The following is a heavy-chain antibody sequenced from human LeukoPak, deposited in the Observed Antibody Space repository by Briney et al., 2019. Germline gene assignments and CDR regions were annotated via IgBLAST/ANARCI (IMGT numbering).Heavy chain of an antibody. CDR3: AKEDPGIAAAGYDY. D-gene: IGHD6-13*01. Sequence: GGSLRLSCAASGFTFSSYAMHWVRQAPGKGLEWVAVISYDGSNKYYADSVKGRFTISRDNSKNTLYLQMNSLRAEDTAVYYCAKEDPGIAAAGYDYWGQGTLVTVSS. CDR2: ISYDGSNK. CDR1: GFTFSSYA. J-gene: IGHJ4*02. V-gene: IGHV3-30-3*01.